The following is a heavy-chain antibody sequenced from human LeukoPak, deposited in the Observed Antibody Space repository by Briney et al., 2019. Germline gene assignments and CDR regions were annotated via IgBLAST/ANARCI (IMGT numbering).Heavy chain of an antibody. V-gene: IGHV1-69*05. CDR1: GGTFSSYA. J-gene: IGHJ5*02. CDR2: IIPIFGTA. CDR3: ARDSGYYDSSGYCPNWFDP. Sequence: SVKVSCKASGGTFSSYAISWVRQAPGQGVEWMGRIIPIFGTANYAQKFQGRVTITTDESTSTAYMELSSLRSEDTAVYYCARDSGYYDSSGYCPNWFDPWGQGTLVTVSS. D-gene: IGHD3-22*01.